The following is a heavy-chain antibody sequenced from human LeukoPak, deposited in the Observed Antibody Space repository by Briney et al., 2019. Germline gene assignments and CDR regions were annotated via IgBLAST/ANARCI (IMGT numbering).Heavy chain of an antibody. V-gene: IGHV3-64*01. CDR2: ISSNWGST. D-gene: IGHD1-26*01. J-gene: IGHJ3*02. Sequence: ECXXAISSNWGSTYYANSVKGRFTISRDNSKNTLYLQMGSLRAEDMAVYYCARGEWELPHHAFDIWGQGTMVTVSS. CDR3: ARGEWELPHHAFDI.